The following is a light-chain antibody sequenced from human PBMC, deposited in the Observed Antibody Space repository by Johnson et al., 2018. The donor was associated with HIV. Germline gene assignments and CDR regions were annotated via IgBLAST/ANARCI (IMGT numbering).Light chain of an antibody. CDR2: ANT. V-gene: IGLV1-51*01. CDR1: SSNIGNNY. J-gene: IGLJ1*01. Sequence: QSVLTQPPSVSAAPGQKVTISCSGSSSNIGNNYVSWYQQLPGTAPKLLIYANTKRPSEIPDRFSGSKSGTSATLGITGLQTGDETDYYCGSWDSSLSAFVFGTGTKVTVL. CDR3: GSWDSSLSAFV.